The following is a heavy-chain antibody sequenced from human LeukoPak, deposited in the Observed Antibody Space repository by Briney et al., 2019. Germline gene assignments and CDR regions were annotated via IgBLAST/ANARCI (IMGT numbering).Heavy chain of an antibody. CDR1: DGSISSGAYY. J-gene: IGHJ4*02. CDR2: IYHSGST. D-gene: IGHD3-22*01. Sequence: SQTLSLTCTVSDGSISSGAYYCSWVRQPPGKGLEWIGYIYHSGSTYYNPSLKSRVTISVDRSKNQFSLKLSSVTAADTAVYYCASLLGSSGYYYYFDYWGQGTLVTVSS. V-gene: IGHV4-30-2*01. CDR3: ASLLGSSGYYYYFDY.